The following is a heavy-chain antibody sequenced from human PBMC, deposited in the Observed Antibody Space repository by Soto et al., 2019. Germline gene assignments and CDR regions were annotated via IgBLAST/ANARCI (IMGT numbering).Heavy chain of an antibody. CDR2: IYYSGST. J-gene: IGHJ6*03. Sequence: SETLSLTCTVSGGSISSSSYYWGWIRQPPGKGLEWIGSIYYSGSTYYNPSLKSRVTISVDTSKNQFSLKLSSVTAADTAVYYCARYYGSGSSDINYYYYYMDVWGKATTVTVS. CDR3: ARYYGSGSSDINYYYYYMDV. D-gene: IGHD3-10*01. V-gene: IGHV4-39*01. CDR1: GGSISSSSYY.